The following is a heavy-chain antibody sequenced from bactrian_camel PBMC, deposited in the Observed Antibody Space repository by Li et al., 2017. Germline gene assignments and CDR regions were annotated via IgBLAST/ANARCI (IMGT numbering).Heavy chain of an antibody. CDR3: ATERGGWYPPNY. V-gene: IGHV3-2*01. CDR2: RGSITGIT. CDR1: GLTASNTY. J-gene: IGHJ4*01. D-gene: IGHD6*01. Sequence: VQLVESGGGSVQAGYSLRLSCAASGLTASNTYMGWFRQAPGKEREGVAGRGSITGITWYSESVKGRFAIFQDNAKNTLYLQMNSLKTEDTAVYYCATERGGWYPPNYWGQGTQVTVS.